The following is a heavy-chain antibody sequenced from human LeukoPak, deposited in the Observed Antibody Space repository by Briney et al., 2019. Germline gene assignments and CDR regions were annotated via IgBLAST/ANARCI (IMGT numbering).Heavy chain of an antibody. CDR1: GFTFSSYS. D-gene: IGHD2-21*02. Sequence: GGSLRLSCAASGFTFSSYSMNWVRQAPGKGLEWVSYISSSSSTIYYADSVKGRFTISRDNAKNSLYLQMNSLRAEDTAVYYCAILPHIVVVTAQAFDIWGQGTMVTVSS. V-gene: IGHV3-48*01. J-gene: IGHJ3*02. CDR2: ISSSSSTI. CDR3: AILPHIVVVTAQAFDI.